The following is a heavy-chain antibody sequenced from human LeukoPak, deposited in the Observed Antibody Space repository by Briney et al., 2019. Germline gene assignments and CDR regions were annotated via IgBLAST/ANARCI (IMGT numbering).Heavy chain of an antibody. V-gene: IGHV3-23*01. CDR1: GFTFSSYA. CDR3: ARYGDYVSGEVDY. CDR2: ISGSGGST. Sequence: GSLRLSCAASGFTFSSYAMSWVRQAPGKGLEWVSAISGSGGSTYYADSVKGRFTISRDNSKSTLYLQMNSQRAEDTAVYYCARYGDYVSGEVDYWGQGTLVTVSS. D-gene: IGHD4-17*01. J-gene: IGHJ4*02.